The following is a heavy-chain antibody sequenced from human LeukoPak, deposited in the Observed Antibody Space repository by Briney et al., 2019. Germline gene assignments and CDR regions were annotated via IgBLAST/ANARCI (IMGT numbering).Heavy chain of an antibody. Sequence: SETLSLTCAVSGGSMTTRNYYWGWIRQPPGKGLEWIGHKYYSGSTYYNPSLKSRVSISVDTSKNQFSLKLSSVTAADTAVYYCTRRYTYGDYVEDWFDPWGQGTLVTVSS. D-gene: IGHD4-17*01. CDR1: GGSMTTRNYY. CDR3: TRRYTYGDYVEDWFDP. CDR2: KYYSGST. V-gene: IGHV4-39*07. J-gene: IGHJ5*02.